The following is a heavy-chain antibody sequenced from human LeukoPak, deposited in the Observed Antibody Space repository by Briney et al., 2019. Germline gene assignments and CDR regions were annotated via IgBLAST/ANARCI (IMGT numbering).Heavy chain of an antibody. V-gene: IGHV3-20*04. CDR2: ISWNGGTT. CDR3: ARGFHGSGGYYPYYFDY. D-gene: IGHD3-10*01. CDR1: GFTFEDYG. Sequence: GGSLRLSCAASGFTFEDYGMSWVRQAPGKGLEWVSGISWNGGTTSYADSVQGRFTISRDNANNSLYLQMNSLRAEDTALYYCARGFHGSGGYYPYYFDYWGQGTLVTVS. J-gene: IGHJ4*02.